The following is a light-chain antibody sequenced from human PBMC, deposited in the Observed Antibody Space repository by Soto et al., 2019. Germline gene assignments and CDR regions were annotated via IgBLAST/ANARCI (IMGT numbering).Light chain of an antibody. J-gene: IGLJ3*02. CDR3: SSYTSTSTPWV. V-gene: IGLV2-14*01. Sequence: QSALTQPASVSGSPGPSITIFCSGTSSDVGAYKFVSWYRHHPGKPPRVMIYEVSDRPSGVSNRFSGSKSGNTAALTISGLQPEDWGDYYCSSYTSTSTPWVFGGGTNLTVL. CDR2: EVS. CDR1: SSDVGAYKF.